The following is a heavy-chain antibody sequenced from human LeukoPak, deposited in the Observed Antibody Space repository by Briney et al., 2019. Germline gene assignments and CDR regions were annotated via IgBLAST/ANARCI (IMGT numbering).Heavy chain of an antibody. D-gene: IGHD3-10*01. CDR3: ARVVWFGELFNYYGMDV. CDR1: CYTFTSYG. J-gene: IGHJ6*04. Sequence: APVKGFCKASCYTFTSYGISWVRQAPGQGLERMGWIRAYNGNTNYAQKLQGRVTMTTDTSTSTAYVELRSLRSDDTAVYYCARVVWFGELFNYYGMDVWGKGTTVTVSS. CDR2: IRAYNGNT. V-gene: IGHV1-18*04.